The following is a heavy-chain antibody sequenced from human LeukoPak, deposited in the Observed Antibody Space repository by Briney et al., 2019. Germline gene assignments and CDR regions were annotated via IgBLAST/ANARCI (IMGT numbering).Heavy chain of an antibody. CDR3: ARDPFLLYSYGPLRY. Sequence: GGFLRLSCAASGFTFSSYAMHWVRQAPGKGLEWVAVISYDGSNKYYADSVKGRFTISRDNSKNTLYLQMNSLRAEDTAVYYCARDPFLLYSYGPLRYWGQGTLVTVSS. CDR1: GFTFSSYA. D-gene: IGHD5-18*01. CDR2: ISYDGSNK. V-gene: IGHV3-30*04. J-gene: IGHJ4*02.